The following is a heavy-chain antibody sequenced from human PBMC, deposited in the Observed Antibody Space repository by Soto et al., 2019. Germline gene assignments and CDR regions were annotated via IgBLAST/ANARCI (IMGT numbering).Heavy chain of an antibody. J-gene: IGHJ5*02. D-gene: IGHD6-6*01. CDR2: ISYDGSNK. V-gene: IGHV3-30-3*01. CDR3: ARIEYSSSSSRWFDP. Sequence: GGSLRLSCAASGFTFSSYAMHWVRQAPGKGLEWVAVISYDGSNKYYADSVKGRFTISRDNSKNTLYLQMNSLRAEDTAVYYCARIEYSSSSSRWFDPWGQGTLVTVSS. CDR1: GFTFSSYA.